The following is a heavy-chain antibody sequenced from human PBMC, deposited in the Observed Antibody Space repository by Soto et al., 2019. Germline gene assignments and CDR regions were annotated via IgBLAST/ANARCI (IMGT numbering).Heavy chain of an antibody. CDR2: INPKSGGT. D-gene: IGHD2-8*01. V-gene: IGHV1-2*04. Sequence: ASVKVSCKASGYSFTDYRIHWVRQAPGQGLEWLGRINPKSGGTSTAQKFQGWVTMTRDRSISTVYMELTRLRSDDTAVYFCARGHSTDCSNGVCSFFYNHEMDVWGQGTTVTVSS. J-gene: IGHJ6*02. CDR3: ARGHSTDCSNGVCSFFYNHEMDV. CDR1: GYSFTDYR.